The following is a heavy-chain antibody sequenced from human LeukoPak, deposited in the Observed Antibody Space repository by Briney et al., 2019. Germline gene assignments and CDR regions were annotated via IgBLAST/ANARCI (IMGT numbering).Heavy chain of an antibody. CDR1: GSPFTTNW. D-gene: IGHD2-2*01. J-gene: IGHJ3*02. Sequence: GEPLEFSCKGSGSPFTTNWFAWARQLHGKGLEWTRIIFRGASDPSYSPSFQGQVTISADKSISTACLQWSSLKASDTAMYYCARRSIQHCSSTSCFDAFDIWGQGTMVTVSS. CDR3: ARRSIQHCSSTSCFDAFDI. V-gene: IGHV5-51*01. CDR2: IFRGASDP.